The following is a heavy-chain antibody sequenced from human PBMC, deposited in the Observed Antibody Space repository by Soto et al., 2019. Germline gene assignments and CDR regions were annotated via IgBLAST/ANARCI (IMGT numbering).Heavy chain of an antibody. J-gene: IGHJ5*02. CDR3: TRDLFSYDYSGILWFDP. D-gene: IGHD3-16*01. V-gene: IGHV3-73*02. CDR2: IRSKGHNYAT. CDR1: GFAFSGSA. Sequence: EVQLVESGGGLVQPGGSLKLSCAASGFAFSGSAMYWVRQASGKGPEWVGRIRSKGHNYATEYAASVKGRFTISRDDSKNTAYLQMNSLQNEDTAVYYCTRDLFSYDYSGILWFDPWGQGTLVTVSS.